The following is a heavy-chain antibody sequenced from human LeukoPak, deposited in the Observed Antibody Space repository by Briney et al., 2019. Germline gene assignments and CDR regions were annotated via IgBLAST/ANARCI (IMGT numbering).Heavy chain of an antibody. CDR1: GGSIRSSSYN. Sequence: SETLSLTCTVSGGSIRSSSYNWGWIRQSPGKGLEWIGSIHYTGTTFYNPSLKSRITISVDTSKNQFSLKLSSVTAADTAVYYCARTGGSFYFYYYMDVWGKGTTVTVSS. V-gene: IGHV4-39*07. CDR3: ARTGGSFYFYYYMDV. J-gene: IGHJ6*03. D-gene: IGHD1-26*01. CDR2: IHYTGTT.